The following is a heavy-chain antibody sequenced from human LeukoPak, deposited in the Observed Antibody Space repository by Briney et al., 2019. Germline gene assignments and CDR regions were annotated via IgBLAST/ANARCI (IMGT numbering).Heavy chain of an antibody. V-gene: IGHV4-59*01. D-gene: IGHD4-17*01. Sequence: SETLSLTCTVSGGSISGYYRSWIRQPPRKGLEWIGYIYSSGSTKYDPSLESRVTISLDTSKNQVSLNLSSVTAADTAIYFCARGHYDLAPWGQGILVTVSS. CDR1: GGSISGYY. CDR2: IYSSGST. CDR3: ARGHYDLAP. J-gene: IGHJ5*02.